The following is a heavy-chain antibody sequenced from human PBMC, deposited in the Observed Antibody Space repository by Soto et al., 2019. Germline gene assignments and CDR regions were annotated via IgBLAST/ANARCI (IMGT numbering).Heavy chain of an antibody. CDR2: ISRSGRGSA. CDR3: ARDGQYYDSSGYPPPWFDP. J-gene: IGHJ5*02. V-gene: IGHV3-23*01. CDR1: GFTFNSYV. D-gene: IGHD3-22*01. Sequence: PGGSLRLSCAASGFTFNSYVMTWVRQAPGEGLEWVSSISRSGRGSAYYADSVKGRFTISRDNSENTLFLQMNNLRAEDTAVYYCARDGQYYDSSGYPPPWFDPWGQGTLVTVSS.